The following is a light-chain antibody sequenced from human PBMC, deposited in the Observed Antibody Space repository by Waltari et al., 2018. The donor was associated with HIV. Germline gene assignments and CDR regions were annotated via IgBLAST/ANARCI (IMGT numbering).Light chain of an antibody. Sequence: QSALTQPASVSGSPGQSITISCTGTSSDLRIYNSVSWYQHHPGNAPNVIIYEVSNRPSGVSSRFSGSISANTASLTISGLQAEDEAVYFCASYISSSSPEFGGGTKVTVL. V-gene: IGLV2-14*01. CDR2: EVS. J-gene: IGLJ3*02. CDR3: ASYISSSSPE. CDR1: SSDLRIYNS.